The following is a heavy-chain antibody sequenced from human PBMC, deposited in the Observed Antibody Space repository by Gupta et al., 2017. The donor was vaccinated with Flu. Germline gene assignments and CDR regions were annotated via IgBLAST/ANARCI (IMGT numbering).Heavy chain of an antibody. D-gene: IGHD4-11*01. Sequence: QVTLRESGPALVKPTQTLTLTCSFSGFSLSTSGMCVSWIRQPPGKALEWLALIDWVDDKYYSTSLKTRLTVSTDTSKNQVVLTMTNMAPVDTATYYCARKQFGNYDAFDIWGQGTMVTVSS. V-gene: IGHV2-70*01. CDR2: IDWVDDK. J-gene: IGHJ3*02. CDR3: ARKQFGNYDAFDI. CDR1: GFSLSTSGMC.